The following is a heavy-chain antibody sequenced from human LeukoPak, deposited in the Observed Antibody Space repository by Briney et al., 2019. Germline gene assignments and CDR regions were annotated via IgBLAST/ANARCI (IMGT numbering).Heavy chain of an antibody. D-gene: IGHD2-8*01. V-gene: IGHV3-48*03. CDR2: ISSSGSTI. CDR1: GFTFSSYE. J-gene: IGHJ4*02. CDR3: ARASGVSVPAGY. Sequence: GGSLRLSCVASGFTFSSYEINWLRQAPGKGLEWISHISSSGSTIYYADFLRGRFTISRDNAKNSVYLQMNSLRAEDTAVYYCARASGVSVPAGYWGQGTLVTVSS.